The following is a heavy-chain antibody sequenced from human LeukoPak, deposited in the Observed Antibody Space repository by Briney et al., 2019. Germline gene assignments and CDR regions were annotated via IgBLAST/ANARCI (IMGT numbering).Heavy chain of an antibody. D-gene: IGHD4-17*01. Sequence: SVKVSCKASGGTFSSYAISWVRQAPGQGLEWMGGIIPIFGTANYAQKFQGRVTITAVESMRTAYMELSGLRSEDTAVYYCARGRGTVTTWSYWGQGTLVTVSS. J-gene: IGHJ4*02. CDR2: IIPIFGTA. V-gene: IGHV1-69*13. CDR1: GGTFSSYA. CDR3: ARGRGTVTTWSY.